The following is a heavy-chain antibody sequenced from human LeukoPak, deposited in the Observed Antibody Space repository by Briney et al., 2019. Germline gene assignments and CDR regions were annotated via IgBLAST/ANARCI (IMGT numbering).Heavy chain of an antibody. CDR2: ISTSGGST. J-gene: IGHJ4*02. V-gene: IGHV3-23*01. D-gene: IGHD5-18*01. Sequence: GGSLRLSCAASGFTFRGYAMSRVRQAPGKGLEWVSAISTSGGSTYYADSVKGRFTISRDNSKNTLYLQMNSLRAEDTAVYYCAKEALQSLRYSYISNFDYWGQGTLVTVSS. CDR3: AKEALQSLRYSYISNFDY. CDR1: GFTFRGYA.